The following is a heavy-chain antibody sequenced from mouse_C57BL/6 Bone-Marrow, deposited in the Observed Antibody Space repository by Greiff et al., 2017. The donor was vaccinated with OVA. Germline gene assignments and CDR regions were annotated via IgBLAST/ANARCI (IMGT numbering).Heavy chain of an antibody. CDR3: AKVLWFWYFDV. Sequence: QVQLQQPGAELVRPGTSVKLSCKASGYTFTSYWMHWVKQRPGQGLEWIGVIDPSDSYTNYNQKFKGKATLTVDTSSSTAYMQLSSLTSEDSAVYYCAKVLWFWYFDVWGTGTTVTVAS. D-gene: IGHD2-2*01. V-gene: IGHV1-59*01. CDR1: GYTFTSYW. J-gene: IGHJ1*03. CDR2: IDPSDSYT.